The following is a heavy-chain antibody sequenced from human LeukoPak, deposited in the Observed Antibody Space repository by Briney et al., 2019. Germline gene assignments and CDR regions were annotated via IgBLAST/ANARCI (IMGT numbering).Heavy chain of an antibody. J-gene: IGHJ4*02. CDR3: AKVLRYFDWLPPFDY. D-gene: IGHD3-9*01. CDR1: GFTFSNYG. V-gene: IGHV3-30*18. CDR2: ISYDGSNK. Sequence: PGRSLRLSCAASGFTFSNYGMHWVRQAPGKGLEWVAVISYDGSNKYYADSVKGRFSISRDNSKNTLYLQMNSLRAEDTAVYYCAKVLRYFDWLPPFDYWGQGTLVTVSS.